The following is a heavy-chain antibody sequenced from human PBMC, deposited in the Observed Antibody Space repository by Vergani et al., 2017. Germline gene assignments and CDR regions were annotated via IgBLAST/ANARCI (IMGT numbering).Heavy chain of an antibody. CDR3: ARQYYDILTGLYYYYYYGMDV. Sequence: VQLVESGGGVVQPGRSLRLSCAASGFTFSSYGMHWVRQAPGKGLEWVAVIWYDGSNKYYADSVKGRFTISRDNSKNTLYLQMNSLRAEDTAVYYCARQYYDILTGLYYYYYYGMDVWGQGTTVTVSS. D-gene: IGHD3-9*01. J-gene: IGHJ6*02. CDR1: GFTFSSYG. CDR2: IWYDGSNK. V-gene: IGHV3-33*01.